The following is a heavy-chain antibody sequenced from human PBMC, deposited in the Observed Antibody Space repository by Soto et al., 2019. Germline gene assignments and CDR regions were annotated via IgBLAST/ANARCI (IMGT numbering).Heavy chain of an antibody. J-gene: IGHJ4*02. V-gene: IGHV1-69*02. CDR3: ASSYGSGYRACDY. D-gene: IGHD3-10*01. CDR2: VNPIVSMS. Sequence: QVQLVQSGAEVKRPGSSVKVSCKASGDTFNFYSINWVRQAPGVGLEWMGRVNPIVSMSNYAQKFQGRVTMTADKSTSTAYMELSSLRSEDTAIYYCASSYGSGYRACDYWGQGALVTVSS. CDR1: GDTFNFYS.